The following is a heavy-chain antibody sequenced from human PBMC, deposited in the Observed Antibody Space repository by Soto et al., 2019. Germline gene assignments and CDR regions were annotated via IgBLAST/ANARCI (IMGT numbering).Heavy chain of an antibody. Sequence: QVQLVQSGAEVKKPGASVKVSCKASGYTFTSYGISWVRQAPGQGLEWMGWISAYNGNTNYAQKLQGRVTMTTDTSTSTAYMELRSLRSDDTAVYYCSRDWYYDILSGDYPPLYYYYYGMDVWGQGTTVTVSS. D-gene: IGHD3-9*01. CDR2: ISAYNGNT. V-gene: IGHV1-18*04. CDR1: GYTFTSYG. CDR3: SRDWYYDILSGDYPPLYYYYYGMDV. J-gene: IGHJ6*02.